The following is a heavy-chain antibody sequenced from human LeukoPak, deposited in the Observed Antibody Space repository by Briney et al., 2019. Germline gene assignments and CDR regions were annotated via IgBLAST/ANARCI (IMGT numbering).Heavy chain of an antibody. CDR1: GFTVSSNY. J-gene: IGHJ4*02. CDR2: IYSGGST. Sequence: GGSLRLSCAASGFTVSSNYMSWVRQAPGKGLEWVSVIYSGGSTYYADSVKGRFTISRDNSKNTLYFQMNSLRAEDTAVYYCARGGGYYDSSGYDYWGQGTLVTVSS. V-gene: IGHV3-53*01. CDR3: ARGGGYYDSSGYDY. D-gene: IGHD3-22*01.